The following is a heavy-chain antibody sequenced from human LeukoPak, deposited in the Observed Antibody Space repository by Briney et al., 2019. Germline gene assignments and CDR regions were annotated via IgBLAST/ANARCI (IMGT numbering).Heavy chain of an antibody. D-gene: IGHD3-10*01. CDR3: AREGYYGSGSPPSLYFDY. CDR1: GFTFGNYV. Sequence: TGGSLRLSCAASGFTFGNYVIHWVRQAPGKGLEWVAVTSSDLNVKLYADSVKGRFTISRGNSRSTLYLQMNSLRPEDTAIYYCAREGYYGSGSPPSLYFDYWGQGTLVTVSS. J-gene: IGHJ4*02. CDR2: TSSDLNVK. V-gene: IGHV3-30-3*01.